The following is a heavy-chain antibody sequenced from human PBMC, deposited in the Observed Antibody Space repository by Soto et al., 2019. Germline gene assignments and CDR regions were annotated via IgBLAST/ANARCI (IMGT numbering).Heavy chain of an antibody. V-gene: IGHV2-70*04. CDR1: WFSLSTSGMR. D-gene: IGHD3-22*01. CDR2: IDWDDDK. J-gene: IGHJ6*02. Sequence: PPLVSPTLTLTLTCPFSWFSLSTSGMRGSWIRQPPGKALEWLARIDWDDDKFYSTSLKTRLTISKDTSKNQVVLTMTNMDPVDTATYYCSSSGYYSSAGYYYYGMDVWGQGTTVTVSS. CDR3: SSSGYYSSAGYYYYGMDV.